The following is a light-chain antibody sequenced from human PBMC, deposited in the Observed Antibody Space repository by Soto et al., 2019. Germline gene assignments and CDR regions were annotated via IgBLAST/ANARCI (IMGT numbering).Light chain of an antibody. CDR2: EVS. Sequence: QCVLTQPPSACVSPGQSVTISCTGTSSDVGAYNYVSWYQQLPGKAPKLIIYEVSKRPSGVPDRFSGSKSGNTASLTVSVLQAEDEADYYCTSYAGTYSFFYVFGTGTKVTVL. CDR1: SSDVGAYNY. CDR3: TSYAGTYSFFYV. V-gene: IGLV2-8*01. J-gene: IGLJ1*01.